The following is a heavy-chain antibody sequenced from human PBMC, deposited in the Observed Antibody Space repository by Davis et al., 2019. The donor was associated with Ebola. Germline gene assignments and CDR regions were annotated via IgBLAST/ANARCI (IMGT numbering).Heavy chain of an antibody. CDR2: IYYSGST. CDR3: ARVGYGDYEPY. Sequence: PSETLSLTCTVSGGSISSTSYFWGWIRQPPGKGLEWIGSIYYSGSTYYNPSLKSRVTISVDTSKNQFSLKLRSVTAADTAVYYCARVGYGDYEPYWGQGTLVTVSS. CDR1: GGSISSTSYF. V-gene: IGHV4-39*01. D-gene: IGHD4-17*01. J-gene: IGHJ4*02.